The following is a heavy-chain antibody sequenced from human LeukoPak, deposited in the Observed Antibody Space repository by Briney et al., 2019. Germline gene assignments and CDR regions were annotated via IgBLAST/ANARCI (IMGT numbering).Heavy chain of an antibody. J-gene: IGHJ4*02. D-gene: IGHD2-2*01. CDR1: GGTFSSYA. V-gene: IGHV1-69*05. CDR2: IIPIFGTA. CDR3: ARGLFAGSTSCYDY. Sequence: SVKVSCNASGGTFSSYAISWVRQAPGQGLEWMGRIIPIFGTANYAQKFQGRVTITTDESTSTAYMELSSLRSEDTAVYYCARGLFAGSTSCYDYWGQGTLVTVSS.